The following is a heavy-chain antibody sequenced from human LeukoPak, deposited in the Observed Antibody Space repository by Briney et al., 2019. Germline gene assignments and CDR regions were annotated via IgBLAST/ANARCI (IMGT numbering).Heavy chain of an antibody. J-gene: IGHJ5*02. V-gene: IGHV1-18*01. CDR3: AREELLWFGELLRGNWFDP. D-gene: IGHD3-10*01. CDR1: GYTFTSYD. Sequence: GASVKVSCKASGYTFTSYDINWVRQATGQGLEWMGWISAYNGNTNYAQKLQGRVTMTTDTSTSTAYMELRSLRSDDTAVYYCAREELLWFGELLRGNWFDPWGQGTLVTVSS. CDR2: ISAYNGNT.